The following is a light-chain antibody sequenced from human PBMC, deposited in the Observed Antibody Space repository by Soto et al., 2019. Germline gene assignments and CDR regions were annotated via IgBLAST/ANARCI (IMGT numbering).Light chain of an antibody. CDR2: GVS. Sequence: ETVMTQSPCTLSLSPGERATLSCRASQSLGSDYLAWYQQKPGQAPRLLIYGVSSRATDIPDRFSGSGCGTDFTLTISRLEQEDFAMYYCQLYGTSRTFGQGTKVEI. CDR1: QSLGSDY. CDR3: QLYGTSRT. V-gene: IGKV3-20*01. J-gene: IGKJ1*01.